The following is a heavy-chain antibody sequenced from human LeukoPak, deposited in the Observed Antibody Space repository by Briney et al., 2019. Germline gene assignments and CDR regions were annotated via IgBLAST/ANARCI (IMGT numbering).Heavy chain of an antibody. D-gene: IGHD1-20*01. Sequence: PGGSLRLSCAASGFTFSSYAMSWVRQAPGKGLEWGSAISGSGGSTYYADSVKGRFTISRDNSKNTLYLQMNSLRAEDTAVYYCAKGWARYNWNAFDYWGQGTLVTVSS. J-gene: IGHJ4*02. CDR2: ISGSGGST. V-gene: IGHV3-23*01. CDR1: GFTFSSYA. CDR3: AKGWARYNWNAFDY.